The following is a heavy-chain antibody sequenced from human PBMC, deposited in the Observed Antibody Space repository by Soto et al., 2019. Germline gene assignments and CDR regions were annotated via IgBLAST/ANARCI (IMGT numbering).Heavy chain of an antibody. Sequence: GGSLRLSCASSGFTFSSYSMNWVRQAPGKGLEWVSYISSSSSTIYYADFVKGRFTISRDNAKNSLYLQMNSLRAEDTAVYYCAREADYVNWFDPWGQGTLVTVSS. CDR1: GFTFSSYS. CDR3: AREADYVNWFDP. D-gene: IGHD4-17*01. CDR2: ISSSSSTI. J-gene: IGHJ5*02. V-gene: IGHV3-48*01.